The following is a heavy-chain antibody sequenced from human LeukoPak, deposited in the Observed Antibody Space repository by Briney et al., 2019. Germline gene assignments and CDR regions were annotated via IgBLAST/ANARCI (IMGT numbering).Heavy chain of an antibody. CDR1: GYTLTELS. CDR3: ATVSSGQDYFDY. V-gene: IGHV1-24*01. D-gene: IGHD3-16*02. CDR2: FDPEDGET. Sequence: ASVKVSCKVSGYTLTELSMHWVRQAPGRGLEWMGGFDPEDGETIYAQKFQGRVTMTEDTSTDTAYMELSSLRSEDTAVYYCATVSSGQDYFDYWGQGTLVTVSS. J-gene: IGHJ4*02.